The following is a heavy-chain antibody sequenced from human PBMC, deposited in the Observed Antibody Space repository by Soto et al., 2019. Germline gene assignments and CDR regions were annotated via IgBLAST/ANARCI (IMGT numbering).Heavy chain of an antibody. D-gene: IGHD3-3*01. J-gene: IGHJ6*02. Sequence: PETLCLTCPVSGGSISSSIYYWGWIRQPPGKGLEWIGSIYYSGSTYYNPSLKSRVTISVDTSKNQFSLKLSSVTAADTAVYYCARVGVHYDFWSGSYTDYYDGMDVRGQGPTVT. CDR2: IYYSGST. CDR3: ARVGVHYDFWSGSYTDYYDGMDV. V-gene: IGHV4-39*01. CDR1: GGSISSSIYY.